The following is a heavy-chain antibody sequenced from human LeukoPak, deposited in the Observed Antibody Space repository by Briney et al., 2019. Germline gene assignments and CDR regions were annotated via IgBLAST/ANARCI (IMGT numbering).Heavy chain of an antibody. D-gene: IGHD3-22*01. J-gene: IGHJ3*02. Sequence: GSSVKVSCKASGGTFSSYAISWVRQAPGQGLEWMGGIILIFGTANSAQKFQGRGTITAEQSTSTAYMERSRLRSEDTVVYYGASGNIVYYDSSGYYSDAFDIWGQGTMVTVSS. CDR2: IILIFGTA. V-gene: IGHV1-69*01. CDR3: ASGNIVYYDSSGYYSDAFDI. CDR1: GGTFSSYA.